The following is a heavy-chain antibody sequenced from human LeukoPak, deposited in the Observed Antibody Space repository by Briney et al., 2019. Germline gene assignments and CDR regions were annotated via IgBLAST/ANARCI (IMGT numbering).Heavy chain of an antibody. CDR1: GGFFSGYY. Sequence: SETLSLTCAVFGGFFSGYYWSWIRQPPGKGMEWNGEINTSGSTNFNPSPKARATLSLDTSQTQFSLKRSSVTPADPAVFYGARVVATKQRGYGYWGQGTLVTVPS. CDR2: INTSGST. V-gene: IGHV4-34*01. CDR3: ARVVATKQRGYGY. D-gene: IGHD5-12*01. J-gene: IGHJ4*02.